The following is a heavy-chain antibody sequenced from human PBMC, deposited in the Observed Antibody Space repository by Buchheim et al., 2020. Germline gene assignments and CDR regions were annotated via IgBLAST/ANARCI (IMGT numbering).Heavy chain of an antibody. CDR2: IYYSGIT. CDR3: ASRTHYGDYSPFDY. D-gene: IGHD4-17*01. CDR1: GGSISSGGYY. J-gene: IGHJ4*02. Sequence: QVQLQQWGAGLLKPSETLSLTCTVSGGSISSGGYYWSWIRQHPGKGLEWIGYIYYSGITYYNPSLKSRVTISVDTSKNQFSLKLSSVTAADTAVYYCASRTHYGDYSPFDYWGQGTL. V-gene: IGHV4-31*03.